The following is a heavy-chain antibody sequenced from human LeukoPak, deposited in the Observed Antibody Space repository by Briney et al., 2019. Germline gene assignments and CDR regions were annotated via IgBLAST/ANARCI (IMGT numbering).Heavy chain of an antibody. CDR2: MYYSGNT. J-gene: IGHJ4*02. CDR3: ARSSAYYDSSGYYGGTHFDY. CDR1: GGSISSHY. V-gene: IGHV4-59*11. Sequence: SETLSLTCTVSGGSISSHYWSWIRQPPGKGLEWIGYMYYSGNTNYNPSLKSRVTMSVDTSKNQFSLKLSSVTPADTAAYYCARSSAYYDSSGYYGGTHFDYWGQGTLVTVSS. D-gene: IGHD3-22*01.